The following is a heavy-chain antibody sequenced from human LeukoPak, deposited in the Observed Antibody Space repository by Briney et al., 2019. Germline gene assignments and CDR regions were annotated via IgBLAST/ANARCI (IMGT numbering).Heavy chain of an antibody. V-gene: IGHV4-38-2*01. Sequence: SETLSLTCAVSGYSISSNYYWGWIRQPPGKGLEWIGSIYHSGSTDYNPSLKSRVTISVDTSKNQFSLKLSSVTAAGTAVYYCARNGTGYSYFDYWGQGTLVTVSS. CDR2: IYHSGST. J-gene: IGHJ4*02. D-gene: IGHD5-18*01. CDR1: GYSISSNYY. CDR3: ARNGTGYSYFDY.